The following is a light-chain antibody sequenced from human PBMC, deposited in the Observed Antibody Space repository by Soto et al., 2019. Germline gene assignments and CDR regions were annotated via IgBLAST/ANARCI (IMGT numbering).Light chain of an antibody. V-gene: IGLV2-14*01. CDR1: SSDVGGYNY. CDR3: SSYTSSSTFL. CDR2: DVS. Sequence: QSALTQPASVSGSPGQSITISCTGASSDVGGYNYVSWYQQHPGKAPKLMIYDVSNRPSGVSNRFSGSKSGNTASLTISGLQAEDEADYYCSSYTSSSTFLLGTGTKVTVL. J-gene: IGLJ1*01.